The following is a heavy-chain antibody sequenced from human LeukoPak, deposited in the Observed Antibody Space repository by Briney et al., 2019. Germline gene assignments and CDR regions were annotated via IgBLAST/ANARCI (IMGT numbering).Heavy chain of an antibody. CDR2: KSYDGTFE. CDR1: GFTFSSYA. J-gene: IGHJ5*02. D-gene: IGHD3-10*01. CDR3: VRDKYGSGSYGWFDP. Sequence: GGSLRLSCAASGFTFSSYAMHWVRQAPGKGLEWVAIKSYDGTFEYYADSVRGRFTISRDNSKNTLFLHMNGLRAEDSALYFCVRDKYGSGSYGWFDPWGQGTLVTVSS. V-gene: IGHV3-30-3*01.